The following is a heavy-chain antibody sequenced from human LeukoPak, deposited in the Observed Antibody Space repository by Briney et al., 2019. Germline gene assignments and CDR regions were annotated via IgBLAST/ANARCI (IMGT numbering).Heavy chain of an antibody. D-gene: IGHD6-13*01. V-gene: IGHV3-23*01. CDR2: ISGSGGST. Sequence: GGSLRLSCAASGFTFSSYAMSWVRQAPGKGLEWVSAISGSGGSTYYTDSVKGRFTISRDNSKNTLYLQMNSLRAEDTAVYYCAKLDRQQLVYFDYWGQGTLVTVSS. CDR3: AKLDRQQLVYFDY. J-gene: IGHJ4*02. CDR1: GFTFSSYA.